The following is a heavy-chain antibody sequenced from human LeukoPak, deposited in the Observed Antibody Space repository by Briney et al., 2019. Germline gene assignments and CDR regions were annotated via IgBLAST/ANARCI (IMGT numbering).Heavy chain of an antibody. V-gene: IGHV3-30*18. CDR2: ISYDGINK. Sequence: GGSLRLSCAASGFTFTTYGMHWVRQAPGKGLEWVAAISYDGINKYYGDSVKGRFIISRDNSKNTLYLQMSSLRAEDTAAYYCAKPYYYGSRSYMDYWGQGTLVTVSS. D-gene: IGHD3-10*01. CDR1: GFTFTTYG. CDR3: AKPYYYGSRSYMDY. J-gene: IGHJ4*02.